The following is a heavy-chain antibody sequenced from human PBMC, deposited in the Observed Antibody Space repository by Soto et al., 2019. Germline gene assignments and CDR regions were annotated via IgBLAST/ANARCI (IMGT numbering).Heavy chain of an antibody. V-gene: IGHV3-66*01. CDR3: ARKNDYADAPVDS. D-gene: IGHD3-16*01. CDR1: GFTVSTNY. J-gene: IGHJ4*02. CDR2: IYSGGST. Sequence: GGSLRLSCAASGFTVSTNYMTWVRQAPGKGLEWVSVIYSGGSTYYADSVKGRFTISRDNSKNMLYLQMNSLRAEDTAVYYCARKNDYADAPVDSWGQGTLVTVSS.